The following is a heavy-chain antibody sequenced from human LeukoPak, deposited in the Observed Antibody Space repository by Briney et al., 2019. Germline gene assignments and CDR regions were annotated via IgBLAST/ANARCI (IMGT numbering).Heavy chain of an antibody. CDR1: GGSISSYY. D-gene: IGHD3-10*01. Sequence: SETLSLTCAVSGGSISSYYWSWIRQPPGKGLEWIGYIYYSGSTNYNPSLKSRVTISVDTSKNQFSLKLSSVTAADTAVYYCARENLNYGSTLGWFDPWGQGTLVTVSS. CDR2: IYYSGST. J-gene: IGHJ5*02. CDR3: ARENLNYGSTLGWFDP. V-gene: IGHV4-59*01.